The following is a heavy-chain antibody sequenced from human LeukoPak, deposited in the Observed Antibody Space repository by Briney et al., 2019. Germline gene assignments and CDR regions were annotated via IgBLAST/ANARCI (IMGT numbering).Heavy chain of an antibody. CDR1: GGSISSYY. CDR2: IYYSGST. J-gene: IGHJ5*02. Sequence: SETLSLTCTVSGGSISSYYWSWIRQPPGKGLEWIGYIYYSGSTNYNPSLKSRVTISVDTSKDQFSLKLSSVTAADTAVYYCARHAEGWVVADLREFDPWGQGTLVTVSS. D-gene: IGHD2-2*01. CDR3: ARHAEGWVVADLREFDP. V-gene: IGHV4-59*08.